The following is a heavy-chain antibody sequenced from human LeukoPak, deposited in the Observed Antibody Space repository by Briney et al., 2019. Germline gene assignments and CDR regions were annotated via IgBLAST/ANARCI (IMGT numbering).Heavy chain of an antibody. Sequence: SQTLSLTCAVYAASVSGYYCSWVRQPPGKGLEWGVEINHSGSTNYNPSLKSRVTISVDTSKTQFSLKLSSVTAADTAVYYCARGRGDGYNPGIDYWGQGTLVTVSS. D-gene: IGHD5-24*01. J-gene: IGHJ4*02. CDR1: AASVSGYY. CDR2: INHSGST. V-gene: IGHV4-34*01. CDR3: ARGRGDGYNPGIDY.